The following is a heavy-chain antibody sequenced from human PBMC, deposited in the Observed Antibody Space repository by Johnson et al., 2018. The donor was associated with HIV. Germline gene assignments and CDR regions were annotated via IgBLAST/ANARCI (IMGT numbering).Heavy chain of an antibody. D-gene: IGHD6-19*01. CDR2: ISFAGVKT. CDR1: GFNFDDYG. Sequence: QVQLVESGGGVARPGGSLRLSCAASGFNFDDYGMTWVRQAPGKGLEWVTVISFAGVKTYYADSVKGRFTISRDNAMNSLYLQMNTVRAEDTAVYYCAKVIAVAGTGAFDIWGQGTMVTVSS. J-gene: IGHJ3*02. CDR3: AKVIAVAGTGAFDI. V-gene: IGHV3-33*03.